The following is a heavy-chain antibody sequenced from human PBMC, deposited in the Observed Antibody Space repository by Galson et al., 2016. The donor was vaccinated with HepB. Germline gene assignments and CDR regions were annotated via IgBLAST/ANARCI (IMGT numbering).Heavy chain of an antibody. CDR3: ARVSAFWSGLPDH. Sequence: SLRLSCAGSGFIFSTYAMSWVRQAPGKGLEWVSGIRGSGGGIDYADSVKGRFTISRDSSKSTLYLQMNSLRAEDTAVYYCARVSAFWSGLPDHWGQGTQVTVS. V-gene: IGHV3-23*01. CDR2: IRGSGGGI. CDR1: GFIFSTYA. D-gene: IGHD3-3*01. J-gene: IGHJ4*02.